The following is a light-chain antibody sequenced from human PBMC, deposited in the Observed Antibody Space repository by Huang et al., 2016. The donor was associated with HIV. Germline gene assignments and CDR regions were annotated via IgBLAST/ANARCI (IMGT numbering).Light chain of an antibody. J-gene: IGKJ1*01. Sequence: DIQLTQSPSSLSASLGDRVTITCRTSKTISSYLSWYQQRPGKAPQVLMFVASSLHTGVPSRFSGSGSGTDFNLTVSNLQPEDFATYYCQQSYSSPPTFGQGTKVEIK. CDR2: VAS. V-gene: IGKV1-39*01. CDR3: QQSYSSPPT. CDR1: KTISSY.